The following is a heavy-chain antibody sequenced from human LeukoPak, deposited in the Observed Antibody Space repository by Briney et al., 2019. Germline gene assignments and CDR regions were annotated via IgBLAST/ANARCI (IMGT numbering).Heavy chain of an antibody. D-gene: IGHD5-24*01. J-gene: IGHJ4*02. CDR2: ISGSGGST. CDR1: GFTFSSYA. V-gene: IGHV3-23*01. Sequence: GGSLRLSCAASGFTFSSYAMSWVRQAPGKGLEWVSAISGSGGSTYYADSVKGRFTISRDNSKNTLYLQMNSLRAEDTSVYYCAKVRGRDGYNFDYWGQGTLVTVSS. CDR3: AKVRGRDGYNFDY.